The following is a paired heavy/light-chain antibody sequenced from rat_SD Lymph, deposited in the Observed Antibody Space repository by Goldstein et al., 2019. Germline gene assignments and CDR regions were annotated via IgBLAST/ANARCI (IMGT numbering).Light chain of an antibody. Sequence: DTVLTQSPALAVSPGERVTISCRASESVSTLMHWYQQKPGQQPKLLIYKASNLASGVPARFSGSGSGTDFTFTIDPVEADDIATYYCHQSWNSPTFGAGTKLELK. CDR1: ESVSTL. J-gene: IGKJ2-1*01. CDR3: HQSWNSPT. CDR2: KAS. V-gene: IGKV3S8*01.
Heavy chain of an antibody. V-gene: IGHV5-20*01. CDR3: TTDVTTVVTDY. Sequence: EVQLVESGGGLVQPGRSLKLSCAASGFTFSDYYMAWVRQAPTKGLEWVASISYDGGSTYYRDSVKGRFTISRDNAKSSLYLQMDSLRSEDTATYYCTTDVTTVVTDYWGQGVMVTVSS. J-gene: IGHJ2*01. CDR1: GFTFSDYY. D-gene: IGHD1-1*01. CDR2: ISYDGGST.